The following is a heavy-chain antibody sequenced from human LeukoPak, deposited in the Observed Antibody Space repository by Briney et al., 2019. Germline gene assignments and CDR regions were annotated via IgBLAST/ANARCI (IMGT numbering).Heavy chain of an antibody. CDR3: ARHASVDGNWPRPLDY. V-gene: IGHV4-39*01. Sequence: ASENLSLTCTVSGGSISRSPYYWGWIRQLPGKGLEWIGNVYYSGSTYYNPSLKTRVTISVDTSKNQFSLKLTSVTAADTAVYYCARHASVDGNWPRPLDYWGQGSLVTLFS. J-gene: IGHJ4*02. D-gene: IGHD6-19*01. CDR1: GGSISRSPYY. CDR2: VYYSGST.